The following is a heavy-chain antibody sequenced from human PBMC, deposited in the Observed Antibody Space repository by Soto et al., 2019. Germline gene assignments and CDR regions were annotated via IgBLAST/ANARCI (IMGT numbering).Heavy chain of an antibody. CDR1: GFTFSDYY. D-gene: IGHD3-22*01. CDR2: ISSSGSTI. CDR3: ARLDGNSYDTSGYYYYYYGMDV. Sequence: QVQLVESGGGLVKPGGSLRLSCAASGFTFSDYYMSWIRQAPGKGLEWVSYISSSGSTIYYADSVKGRFTISRDNAKNSLYLQMNSLSAEDTAVYYCARLDGNSYDTSGYYYYYYGMDVWGQGTTVTVSS. V-gene: IGHV3-11*01. J-gene: IGHJ6*02.